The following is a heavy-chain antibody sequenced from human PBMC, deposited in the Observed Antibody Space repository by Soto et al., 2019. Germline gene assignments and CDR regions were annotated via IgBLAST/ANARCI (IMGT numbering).Heavy chain of an antibody. CDR1: GGSLSSRDYY. CDR3: ARGRYYYDSSGYWLRDGMDV. Sequence: SETLSLTCTVSGGSLSSRDYYWSWIRQPPGKGLEWIGYIYYSGSTYYNPSLKSRVTISVDTSKNQFPLKLSSVTAADTAVYYCARGRYYYDSSGYWLRDGMDVWGQGTTVTVSS. CDR2: IYYSGST. D-gene: IGHD3-22*01. J-gene: IGHJ6*02. V-gene: IGHV4-30-4*08.